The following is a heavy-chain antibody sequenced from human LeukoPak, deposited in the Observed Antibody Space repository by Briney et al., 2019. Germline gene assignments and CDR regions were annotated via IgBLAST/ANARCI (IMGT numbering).Heavy chain of an antibody. CDR2: IKQDGSET. CDR1: GFSVSSNY. D-gene: IGHD6-6*01. V-gene: IGHV3-7*01. J-gene: IGHJ4*02. Sequence: GGSLRLSCTVSGFSVSSNYMSWVRQAPGKGLEWVANIKQDGSETVYVDSVKGRFTISRDNARNSLFLQMNSLRGEDTAVYYCARYSSSSSSYWGQGTLVTVSS. CDR3: ARYSSSSSSY.